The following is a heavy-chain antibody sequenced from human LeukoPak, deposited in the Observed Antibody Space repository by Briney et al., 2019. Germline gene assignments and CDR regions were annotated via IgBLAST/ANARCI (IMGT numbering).Heavy chain of an antibody. CDR3: ARGRWYYYDSSGYRCFDY. CDR2: INHSGST. Sequence: SETLSLTCAVYGGSFSGYYWSWIRQPPGKGLEWIGEINHSGSTNYNPSLKSRVTISVDTSKNQFSLKLSSVTAADTAVYYCARGRWYYYDSSGYRCFDYWGQGTLVTVSS. J-gene: IGHJ4*02. D-gene: IGHD3-22*01. V-gene: IGHV4-34*01. CDR1: GGSFSGYY.